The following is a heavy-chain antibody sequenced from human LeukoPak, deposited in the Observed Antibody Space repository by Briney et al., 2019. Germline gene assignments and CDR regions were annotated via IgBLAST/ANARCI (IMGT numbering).Heavy chain of an antibody. D-gene: IGHD6-19*01. Sequence: GGSLRLSCAASGFTFSSYGMNWVRQAPGKGLEWVSSISSSSSYIYYADSVKGRFTISRDNAKNSLYLQMNSLRAEDTAVYYCARDQEAVAAYWGQGTLVTVSS. V-gene: IGHV3-21*01. CDR2: ISSSSSYI. CDR3: ARDQEAVAAY. CDR1: GFTFSSYG. J-gene: IGHJ4*02.